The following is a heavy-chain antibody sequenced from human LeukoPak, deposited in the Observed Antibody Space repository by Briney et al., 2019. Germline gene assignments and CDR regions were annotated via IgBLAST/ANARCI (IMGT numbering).Heavy chain of an antibody. CDR1: GFTFDDYA. CDR2: ISWNSGSI. Sequence: PGRSLRLSCAASGFTFDDYAMHWVRQAPGKGLEWVSGISWNSGSIGYADSVKGRFTISRDNAKKSLYLQMNSLRPEDTAMYYCSRGPRRLDYWGQGTLVTVSS. V-gene: IGHV3-9*01. CDR3: SRGPRRLDY. J-gene: IGHJ4*02.